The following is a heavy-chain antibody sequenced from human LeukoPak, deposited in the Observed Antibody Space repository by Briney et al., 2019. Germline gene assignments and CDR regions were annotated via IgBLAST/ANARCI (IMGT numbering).Heavy chain of an antibody. CDR3: VRVRGYWMVRGYLDY. D-gene: IGHD3-10*01. Sequence: SESLSLTCTVSGGSMSSSSYYWGWIRQSPGNGLEWIGIIYYSGANHYNPSLKRRVTMSVDTSKNQFSVKLTSVTATDTAVYYCVRVRGYWMVRGYLDYWGQGTQVTVSS. CDR2: IYYSGAN. J-gene: IGHJ4*02. CDR1: GGSMSSSSYY. V-gene: IGHV4-39*02.